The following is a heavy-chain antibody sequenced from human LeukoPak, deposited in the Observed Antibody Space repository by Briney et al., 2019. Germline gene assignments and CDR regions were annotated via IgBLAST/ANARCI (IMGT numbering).Heavy chain of an antibody. J-gene: IGHJ5*02. CDR3: ARVGGDDYGVVNWFDP. CDR2: ISAYNGNT. Sequence: ASVKVSCKASGYTFTSYGISWVRQAPGQGLEWMGWISAYNGNTNYAQKLQGRVTMTTDTSTSTAYMELSSLRSEDTAVYYCARVGGDDYGVVNWFDPWGQGTLVTVSS. V-gene: IGHV1-18*01. D-gene: IGHD4-17*01. CDR1: GYTFTSYG.